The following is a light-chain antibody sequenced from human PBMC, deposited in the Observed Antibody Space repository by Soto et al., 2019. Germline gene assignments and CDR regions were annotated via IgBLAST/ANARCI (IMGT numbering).Light chain of an antibody. J-gene: IGKJ4*01. CDR1: QSVSSY. Sequence: EIVLTQSPATLSLSPGDRATLSCRASQSVSSYVAWYQQKPGQAPRLLIYDASNRATGVPARFSGSGSGTDFTLTIGSLQPEDFAVYYCQQRSNWPSTFGGGTKVEMK. V-gene: IGKV3-11*01. CDR3: QQRSNWPST. CDR2: DAS.